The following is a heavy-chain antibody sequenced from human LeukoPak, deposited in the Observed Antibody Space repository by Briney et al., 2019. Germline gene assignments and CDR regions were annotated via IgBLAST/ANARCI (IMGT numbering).Heavy chain of an antibody. Sequence: SETLSLTCTVSGGSISSYYWSWIRQPPGKGLEWIWYIYYSGSTYYNPSLKSRVTISVDTSKNQFSLKLSSVTAADTAVYYCARDPDNYGYYYMEVWGKGTTVTVSS. CDR3: ARDPDNYGYYYMEV. D-gene: IGHD1-14*01. V-gene: IGHV4-59*12. J-gene: IGHJ6*03. CDR2: IYYSGST. CDR1: GGSISSYY.